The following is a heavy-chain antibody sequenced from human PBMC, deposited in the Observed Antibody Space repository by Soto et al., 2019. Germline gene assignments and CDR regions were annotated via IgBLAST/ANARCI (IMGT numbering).Heavy chain of an antibody. CDR1: GFTFSSYT. CDR2: IWYDGSNK. D-gene: IGHD6-13*01. J-gene: IGHJ5*02. Sequence: PGGSLSLSCAASGFTFSSYTMHWVRQAPGKGLEWVAVIWYDGSNKYYADSVKGRFTISRDNSKNSLYLQMNSLRAEDTAVYYCARHPERIAQIGWFDPWGQGTLVTVSS. CDR3: ARHPERIAQIGWFDP. V-gene: IGHV3-33*08.